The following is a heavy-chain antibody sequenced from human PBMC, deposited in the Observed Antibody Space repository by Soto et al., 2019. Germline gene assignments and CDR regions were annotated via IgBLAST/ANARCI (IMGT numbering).Heavy chain of an antibody. J-gene: IGHJ4*02. CDR1: GYRFTSYW. V-gene: IGHV5-51*01. Sequence: XDSLKVSCQCSGYRFTSYWIGLVRQMPGKGLERMGITYPGDSDTRYSPSFQGQVTISADKSISTAYLQWSSLKASDTAMYYCARRGMRTAVDYCGQRTLVTVSS. D-gene: IGHD2-2*01. CDR2: TYPGDSDT. CDR3: ARRGMRTAVDY.